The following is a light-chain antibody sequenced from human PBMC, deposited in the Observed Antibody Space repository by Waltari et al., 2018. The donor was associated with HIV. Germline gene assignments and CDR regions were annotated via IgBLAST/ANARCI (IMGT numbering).Light chain of an antibody. V-gene: IGKV1-39*01. J-gene: IGKJ4*01. CDR1: QSIGDS. Sequence: DVKLTQSPSSLSASVGDRVTITCRASQSIGDSLSWLQVRSNKAPKLLIYGASSLQTGVPPRFRGGRSGTDFTLTIVNLQPEDFATYYCQQTYNLPLTFGGGTNVDVK. CDR2: GAS. CDR3: QQTYNLPLT.